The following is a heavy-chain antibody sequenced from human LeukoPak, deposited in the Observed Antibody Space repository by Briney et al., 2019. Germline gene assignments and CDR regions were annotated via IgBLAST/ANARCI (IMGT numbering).Heavy chain of an antibody. J-gene: IGHJ4*01. V-gene: IGHV3-23*01. CDR3: AKGIYSSGWSYFDY. Sequence: GGSLRLSCAASGFTFSNSAMSWVRQAPGKGLEWVSTLSGSGITTYYADSVKGRFTISRDNSRNTLYLQMNSLRAEDTAVYYCAKGIYSSGWSYFDYWGHGTLVTVSS. CDR1: GFTFSNSA. D-gene: IGHD6-19*01. CDR2: LSGSGITT.